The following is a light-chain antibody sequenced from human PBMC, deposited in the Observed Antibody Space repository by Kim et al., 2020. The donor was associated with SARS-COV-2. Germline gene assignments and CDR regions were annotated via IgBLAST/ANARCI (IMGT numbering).Light chain of an antibody. V-gene: IGKV3-20*01. CDR2: STS. Sequence: EIVLTQSPGTLSLSLGERVTLSCRASQTVDSKYLTWYQQKPGQAPRLLIYSTSTRATGIPDRFTASGSATDFTLTISRLEPEDSAVYYCQQYSTSGYTFGQGTKLEI. CDR1: QTVDSKY. J-gene: IGKJ2*01. CDR3: QQYSTSGYT.